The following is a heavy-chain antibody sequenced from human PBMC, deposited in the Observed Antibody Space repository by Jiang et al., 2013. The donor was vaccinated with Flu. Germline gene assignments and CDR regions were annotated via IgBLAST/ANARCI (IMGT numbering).Heavy chain of an antibody. CDR1: GGTFSSFA. J-gene: IGHJ4*02. CDR3: ARSSWGYSYGPFEY. Sequence: GAEVKKPGSSVKVSCKASGGTFSSFAINWVRQAPGQGLEWMGGINPIFGTTDYAQKFQGRVTIIADRSTSTADMDLSSLRSEDTAVYYCARSSWGYSYGPFEYWGQGTPVTVSS. CDR2: INPIFGTT. V-gene: IGHV1-69*06. D-gene: IGHD5-18*01.